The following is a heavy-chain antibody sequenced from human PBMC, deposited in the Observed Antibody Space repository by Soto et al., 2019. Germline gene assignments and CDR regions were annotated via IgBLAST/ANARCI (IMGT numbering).Heavy chain of an antibody. D-gene: IGHD4-17*01. CDR3: AKDQGATTVTTDYYYYMDV. Sequence: GGSLRLSCAASGFTFSSYAMSWVRQAPEKGLEWVSAISGSGGSTYYADSVKGRFTISRDNSKNTLYLQMNSLRAEDTAVYYCAKDQGATTVTTDYYYYMDVWGKGTTVTVSS. CDR2: ISGSGGST. V-gene: IGHV3-23*01. CDR1: GFTFSSYA. J-gene: IGHJ6*03.